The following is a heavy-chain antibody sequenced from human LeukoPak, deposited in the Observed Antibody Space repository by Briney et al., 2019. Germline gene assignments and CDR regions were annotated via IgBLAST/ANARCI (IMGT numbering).Heavy chain of an antibody. V-gene: IGHV4-30-2*01. D-gene: IGHD1-14*01. CDR3: ARITAGAFDY. CDR2: IYHSGST. CDR1: GGSISSGGYS. Sequence: PSETLSLTCAVSGGSISSGGYSWSWIRQPPGKGLEWIGYIYHSGSTYYNPSLKSRVTISVDRSKNQFSLKLSSVTAEDTAVYYCARITAGAFDYWGQGTLVTVSS. J-gene: IGHJ4*02.